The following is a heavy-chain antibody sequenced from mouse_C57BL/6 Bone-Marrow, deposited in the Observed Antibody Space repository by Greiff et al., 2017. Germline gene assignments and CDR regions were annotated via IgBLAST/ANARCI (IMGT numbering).Heavy chain of an antibody. D-gene: IGHD1-1*01. CDR2: INPNNGGT. V-gene: IGHV1-18*01. Sequence: EVQLQQSGPELVKPGASVKIPCKASGYTFTDYNMDWVKQSHGKSLEWIGDINPNNGGTIYNQKFKGKATLTVDKSSSTAYMELRSLTSEDTAVYYCSTRSSFRWYFDVWGTGTTVTVSS. CDR3: STRSSFRWYFDV. CDR1: GYTFTDYN. J-gene: IGHJ1*03.